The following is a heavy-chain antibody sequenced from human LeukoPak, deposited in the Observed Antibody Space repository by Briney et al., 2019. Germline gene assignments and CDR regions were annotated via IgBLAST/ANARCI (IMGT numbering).Heavy chain of an antibody. CDR1: GFTFSSYS. J-gene: IGHJ4*02. CDR2: ISSSSSYI. Sequence: GGSLRLSCAASGFTFSSYSMNWVRQAPGKGLEWVSSISSSSSYIYYADSVKGRFTISRDNAKNSLYLQMNSLRAEDTAVYYCARGRSNSSSKGGGLYYFDYWGQGTLVTVSS. D-gene: IGHD2-2*01. CDR3: ARGRSNSSSKGGGLYYFDY. V-gene: IGHV3-21*01.